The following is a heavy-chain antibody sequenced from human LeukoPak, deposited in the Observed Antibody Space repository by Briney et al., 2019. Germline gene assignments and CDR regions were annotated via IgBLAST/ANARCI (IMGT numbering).Heavy chain of an antibody. D-gene: IGHD4-17*01. J-gene: IGHJ3*02. CDR1: GYTFTSYG. Sequence: ASVKVSCKASGYTFTSYGISWVRQAPGQGLEWMGWISAYNGNTIYAQKFQGRVTMTEDTSTDTAYMELSSLRSEDTAVYYCATGPRPPLRAFDIWGQGTMVTVSS. V-gene: IGHV1-18*01. CDR2: ISAYNGNT. CDR3: ATGPRPPLRAFDI.